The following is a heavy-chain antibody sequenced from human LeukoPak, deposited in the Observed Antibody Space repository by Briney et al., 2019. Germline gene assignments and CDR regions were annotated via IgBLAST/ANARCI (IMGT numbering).Heavy chain of an antibody. J-gene: IGHJ4*02. D-gene: IGHD1-26*01. Sequence: PGGSLRLSCAASGFTFSSYWMHWVRQAPGKGLVWVSRINSDGSSTSYADSVKGRFTISRDNAKNSLYLQMNSLRAEDTAVYYCARGGLGAEINFDYWGQGTLVTVSS. V-gene: IGHV3-74*01. CDR1: GFTFSSYW. CDR3: ARGGLGAEINFDY. CDR2: INSDGSST.